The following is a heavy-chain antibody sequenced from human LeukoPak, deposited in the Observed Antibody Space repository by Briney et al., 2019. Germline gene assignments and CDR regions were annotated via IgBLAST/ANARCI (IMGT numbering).Heavy chain of an antibody. CDR2: IYSGGST. CDR3: ARLAGGYYYDSSGYIDY. Sequence: GGSLRLSCAASGFTVSSNYMSWVRQAPGKGLEWVSVIYSGGSTYYADSVKGRFTISRDNSKNTLYLQMNSLRAEDTAVYYCARLAGGYYYDSSGYIDYWGQGILVTVSS. CDR1: GFTVSSNY. J-gene: IGHJ4*02. V-gene: IGHV3-66*01. D-gene: IGHD3-22*01.